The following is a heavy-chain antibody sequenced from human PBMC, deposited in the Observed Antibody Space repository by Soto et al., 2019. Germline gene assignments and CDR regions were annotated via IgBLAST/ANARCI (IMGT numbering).Heavy chain of an antibody. D-gene: IGHD3-10*01. CDR3: AKERVVRGVTDY. Sequence: QVPLVESGGGVVQPGRSLRLACAASGFTFSGYGMHWVRQAPGKGLEWVAVISSGGSNKYYAESVKGRFTISRDNSKNTLYLEMNSLRAEDTAVYYCAKERVVRGVTDYWGQGTLVTVSS. V-gene: IGHV3-30*18. CDR2: ISSGGSNK. J-gene: IGHJ4*02. CDR1: GFTFSGYG.